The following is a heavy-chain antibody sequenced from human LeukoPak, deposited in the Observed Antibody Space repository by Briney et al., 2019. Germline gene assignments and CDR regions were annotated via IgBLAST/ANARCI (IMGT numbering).Heavy chain of an antibody. CDR3: AKDQGKSSGWLYGMDV. Sequence: GSLRLSCAASGFTFSSYGMHWVRQAPGKGLEWVAVISYDGSNKYYADSVKGRFTISRDNSKNTLYLQMNSLRAEDTAVYYCAKDQGKSSGWLYGMDVWGQGTTVTVSS. V-gene: IGHV3-30*18. CDR1: GFTFSSYG. D-gene: IGHD6-19*01. J-gene: IGHJ6*02. CDR2: ISYDGSNK.